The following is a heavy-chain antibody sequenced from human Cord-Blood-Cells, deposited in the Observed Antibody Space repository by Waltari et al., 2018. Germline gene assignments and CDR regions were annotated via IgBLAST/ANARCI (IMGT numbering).Heavy chain of an antibody. V-gene: IGHV4-39*01. Sequence: QLQLQESGPGLVKPSETLSLTCTVSGGSISSRSYYWGWIRQPPGKGLEWIGSIYYSGSTYYNPSLKSRVTISVDTSKNQFSLTLSSVTAADTAVYYCARGAVAGTVFDYWGQGTLVTVSS. CDR1: GGSISSRSYY. CDR3: ARGAVAGTVFDY. D-gene: IGHD6-19*01. J-gene: IGHJ4*02. CDR2: IYYSGST.